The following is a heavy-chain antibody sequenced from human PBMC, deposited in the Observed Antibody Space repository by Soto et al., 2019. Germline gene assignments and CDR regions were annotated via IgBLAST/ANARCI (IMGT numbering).Heavy chain of an antibody. V-gene: IGHV1-3*01. J-gene: IGHJ5*02. Sequence: GASVKVSCKASGYTFTSYAMHWVRQAPGQRLEWMGWINAGNGNTKYSQKFQGRVTITRDTSASTAYMELSSLRAEDTAVYYCARVLLLWFGESNLNWFDPWGQGTLVTVSS. D-gene: IGHD3-10*01. CDR1: GYTFTSYA. CDR3: ARVLLLWFGESNLNWFDP. CDR2: INAGNGNT.